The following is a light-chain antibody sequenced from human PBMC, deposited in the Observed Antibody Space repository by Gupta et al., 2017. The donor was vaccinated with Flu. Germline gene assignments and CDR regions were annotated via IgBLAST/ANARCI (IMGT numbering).Light chain of an antibody. Sequence: EIVMTQSPVTLSMFPGERATLSCRANESVANNLAWYQQRPGQVPRLLIYGASTRAAGVPAKFSGTGSGTEFTLTISGLQSEDFAIYYCQQYNVWPRTFGQGTRVEI. J-gene: IGKJ2*01. CDR2: GAS. V-gene: IGKV3-15*01. CDR3: QQYNVWPRT. CDR1: ESVANN.